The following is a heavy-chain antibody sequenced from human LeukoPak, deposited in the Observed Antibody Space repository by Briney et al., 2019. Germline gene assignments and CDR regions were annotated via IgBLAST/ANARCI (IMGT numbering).Heavy chain of an antibody. V-gene: IGHV1-18*01. CDR1: GYTFTSYG. Sequence: ASVKVSCKASGYTFTSYGISWVRQAPGQGLEWMGWISAYNGNTNYAQKLQGRVTMTTDTSTSTAYMELRSLRSDDTAVYYCAGRGQYYYDSTAYYYDDYWGQGTLVTVSS. CDR3: AGRGQYYYDSTAYYYDDY. J-gene: IGHJ4*02. CDR2: ISAYNGNT. D-gene: IGHD3-22*01.